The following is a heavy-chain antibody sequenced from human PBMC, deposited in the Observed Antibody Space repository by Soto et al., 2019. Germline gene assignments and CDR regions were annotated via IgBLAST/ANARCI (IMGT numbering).Heavy chain of an antibody. CDR3: ARGHVDTATNWFDP. Sequence: PSETLSLTCAVSCYSISSGYYWGWIRQPPGKGLEWIGSIYHSGSTYYNPSLKSRVTISVDTSKNQFSLKLSSVTAADTAVYYCARGHVDTATNWFDPWGQGTLVTVSS. D-gene: IGHD5-18*01. V-gene: IGHV4-38-2*01. CDR2: IYHSGST. J-gene: IGHJ5*02. CDR1: CYSISSGYY.